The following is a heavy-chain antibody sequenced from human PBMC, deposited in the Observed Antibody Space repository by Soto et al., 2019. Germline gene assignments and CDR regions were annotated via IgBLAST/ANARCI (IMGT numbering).Heavy chain of an antibody. Sequence: GGSLRVSCVASGYTFSEYSMNWVRQAPGKGLEWVSYFGTSRKYIFYADSVRGRFTISRDDARNSLYLQLNSLRDEDTAVYYCVRDRDWAFDIWGQGTMVPVSS. CDR3: VRDRDWAFDI. CDR2: FGTSRKYI. J-gene: IGHJ3*02. V-gene: IGHV3-48*02. D-gene: IGHD3-9*01. CDR1: GYTFSEYS.